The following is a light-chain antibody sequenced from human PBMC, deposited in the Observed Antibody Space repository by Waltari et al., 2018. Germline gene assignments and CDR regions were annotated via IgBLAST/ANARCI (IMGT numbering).Light chain of an antibody. V-gene: IGLV4-69*01. J-gene: IGLJ2*01. CDR2: VNSDGTH. CDR3: QTWGTGTVV. Sequence: QLVLTQSPSASASLGASVKLTCTLSSGHSTYTIAWHQQQPEKGPRYLMRVNSDGTHSKGDGIPDRFSGSTSGGERHLTISSLQSEDEAEYYCQTWGTGTVVFGGGTKLTVL. CDR1: SGHSTYT.